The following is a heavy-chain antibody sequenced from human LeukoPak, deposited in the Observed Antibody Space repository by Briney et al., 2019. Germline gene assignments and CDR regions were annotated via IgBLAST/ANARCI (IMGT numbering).Heavy chain of an antibody. Sequence: GGSLKLSCAASGFTFSSYWMSWVRQAPGKGLEWVANIKEDGSVKYYVDSVKGRFTISRDNSKNTLYLQMNSLRAEDTAVYYCAKTLRIHYDILTGYYPSDGMDVWGQGTTVTVSS. J-gene: IGHJ6*02. CDR3: AKTLRIHYDILTGYYPSDGMDV. CDR1: GFTFSSYW. CDR2: IKEDGSVK. D-gene: IGHD3-9*01. V-gene: IGHV3-7*02.